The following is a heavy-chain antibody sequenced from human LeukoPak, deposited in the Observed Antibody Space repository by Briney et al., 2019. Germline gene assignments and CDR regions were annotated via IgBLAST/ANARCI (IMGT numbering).Heavy chain of an antibody. CDR3: AKGGESTVTSFYWFFDL. Sequence: PGGSLRLSCSASGVVFDDYAMYWVRQAPGKGLEWVSGISWNSATIKYADSVKGRFTISRDNAKNSVYLQMASLKTEDTAFYYCAKGGESTVTSFYWFFDLWGRGTLVTVSS. CDR2: ISWNSATI. CDR1: GVVFDDYA. J-gene: IGHJ2*01. D-gene: IGHD4-17*01. V-gene: IGHV3-9*01.